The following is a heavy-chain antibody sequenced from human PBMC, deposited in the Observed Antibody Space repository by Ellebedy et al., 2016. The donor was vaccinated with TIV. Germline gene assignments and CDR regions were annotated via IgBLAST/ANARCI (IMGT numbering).Heavy chain of an antibody. D-gene: IGHD3-22*01. CDR2: IGNSDTK. Sequence: GESLKISCAASGFTFSRHAMNWVRQAPGKGLEWVSYIGNSDTKYYADSVRGRFTISRDKAKKSVYLQMNSLRVEDTGVYYCARDAMIWIFDSWGQGTLVTVSS. J-gene: IGHJ4*02. CDR1: GFTFSRHA. CDR3: ARDAMIWIFDS. V-gene: IGHV3-48*01.